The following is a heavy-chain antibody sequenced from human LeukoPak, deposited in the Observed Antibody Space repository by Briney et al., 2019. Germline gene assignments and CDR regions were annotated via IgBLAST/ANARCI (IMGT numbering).Heavy chain of an antibody. D-gene: IGHD4-17*01. Sequence: RGSLRLSCAVSGFTFCSYEMNWVRQAPGKGLEWVSYISSSGSTIYYADSVKGRFTISRDNAKNSLYLQMNSLRAEDTAVYYCARDAPLPYLTVDYWGQGTLVTVSS. J-gene: IGHJ4*02. V-gene: IGHV3-48*03. CDR1: GFTFCSYE. CDR2: ISSSGSTI. CDR3: ARDAPLPYLTVDY.